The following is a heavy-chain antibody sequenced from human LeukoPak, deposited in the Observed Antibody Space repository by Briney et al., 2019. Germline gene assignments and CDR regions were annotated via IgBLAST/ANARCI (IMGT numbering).Heavy chain of an antibody. Sequence: GGSLRLSCAASGFTFSASWMSWVRQAPGKGLEWVANIKEDGSATYYVDSVTGRFTISRDNAKNSLFLQMNSLRAEDTAVYYCARDAEGGTYRYWGQGTLVTVSS. J-gene: IGHJ4*02. CDR2: IKEDGSAT. V-gene: IGHV3-7*04. CDR1: GFTFSASW. D-gene: IGHD1-26*01. CDR3: ARDAEGGTYRY.